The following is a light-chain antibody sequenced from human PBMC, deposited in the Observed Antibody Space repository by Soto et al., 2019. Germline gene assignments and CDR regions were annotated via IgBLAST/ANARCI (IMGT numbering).Light chain of an antibody. V-gene: IGLV2-14*03. Sequence: QSALTQPTSLSGSPGQSITISCTGNHNDIGTYDYVSWYQQHPGRAPRLLIHGVTTRPSGISDRFSASKSGLTASLTISGLQPEDEADYYCSSFTSNRLYVFGPGTKVTVL. J-gene: IGLJ1*01. CDR1: HNDIGTYDY. CDR2: GVT. CDR3: SSFTSNRLYV.